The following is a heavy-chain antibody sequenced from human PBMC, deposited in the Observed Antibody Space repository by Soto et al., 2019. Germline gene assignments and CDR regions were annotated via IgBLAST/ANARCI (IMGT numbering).Heavy chain of an antibody. Sequence: QVQLQESGPGLVKPSETLSLTCTVSGGSISSYYWSWIRQPPGKGLEWIGYIYYSGSTNYNPSLKSRVTISVDTSKNQFSLKLSSVTAADTAVYYCARRYGPGFEYWGQGTLVTVSS. J-gene: IGHJ4*02. D-gene: IGHD4-17*01. CDR3: ARRYGPGFEY. CDR2: IYYSGST. V-gene: IGHV4-59*08. CDR1: GGSISSYY.